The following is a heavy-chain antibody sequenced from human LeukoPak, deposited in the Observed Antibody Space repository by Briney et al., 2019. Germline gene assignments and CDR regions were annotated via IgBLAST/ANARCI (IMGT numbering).Heavy chain of an antibody. CDR2: ISSSSSYI. CDR3: ARDREYYDFWSGYYTSEDYGMDV. J-gene: IGHJ6*02. Sequence: GGSLRLSCAASGFTLSSYSMNWVRQAPGKGLEWVSSISSSSSYIYYADSVKGRFTISRDNAKNSLYLQMNSLRAEDTAVYYWARDREYYDFWSGYYTSEDYGMDVWGQGTTVTVSS. CDR1: GFTLSSYS. V-gene: IGHV3-21*01. D-gene: IGHD3-3*01.